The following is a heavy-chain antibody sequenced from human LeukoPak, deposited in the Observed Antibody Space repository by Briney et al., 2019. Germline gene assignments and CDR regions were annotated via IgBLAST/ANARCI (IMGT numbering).Heavy chain of an antibody. D-gene: IGHD5-24*01. CDR1: GYTFSSYY. V-gene: IGHV1-46*01. CDR2: INPSGGST. CDR3: ARGDGCPTPSRNWFDP. Sequence: ASVKVSCKASGYTFSSYYMHWVRQAPGQGLEWMGIINPSGGSTIYAQKFQGRVTLTRDTSTNTVYMELSSLRSDDTAVYYCARGDGCPTPSRNWFDPWGQGTLVTVSS. J-gene: IGHJ5*02.